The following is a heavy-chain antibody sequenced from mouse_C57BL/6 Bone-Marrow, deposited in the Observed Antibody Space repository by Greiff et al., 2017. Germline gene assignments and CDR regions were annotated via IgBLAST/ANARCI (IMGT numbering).Heavy chain of an antibody. CDR1: GYTFTGYD. D-gene: IGHD2-5*01. Sequence: QVQLQQSGPELVKPGASVKLSCKASGYTFTGYDINWVKQRPGQGLEWIGWIYPRDGSTNYNEKFKGKATLTVDTSSSTAYLQLSSLTSEDTAVYYCATDYSIHWFAYWGQGTTVTVSA. V-gene: IGHV1-85*01. J-gene: IGHJ3*01. CDR3: ATDYSIHWFAY. CDR2: IYPRDGST.